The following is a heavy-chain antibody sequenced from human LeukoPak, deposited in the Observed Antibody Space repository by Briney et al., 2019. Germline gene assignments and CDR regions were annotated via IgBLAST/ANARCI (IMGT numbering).Heavy chain of an antibody. CDR1: GFTFGTYW. J-gene: IGHJ3*02. D-gene: IGHD2-15*01. CDR2: ISGGGETM. V-gene: IGHV3-48*02. Sequence: PGGSLRLSCAASGFTFGTYWMSWVRQAPGKGLEWVSYISGGGETMYYGDSVKGRFTTSRDNAKNSVYLQMNSLRDEDTAVYYCVRVTGSPQTFDMWGQGTMVTVSS. CDR3: VRVTGSPQTFDM.